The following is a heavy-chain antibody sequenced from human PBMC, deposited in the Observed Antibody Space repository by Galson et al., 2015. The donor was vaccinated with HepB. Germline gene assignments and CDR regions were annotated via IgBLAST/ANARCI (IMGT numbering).Heavy chain of an antibody. Sequence: SLRLSCAASGFTVSSNYMSWVRQAPGKGLEWVSVIYSGGSTYYADSVKGRFTISRDNSKNTLYLQMKSLRVDDTAVYYCAKDPLNSFGAFDIWGQGTMVTVSS. CDR3: AKDPLNSFGAFDI. CDR2: IYSGGST. V-gene: IGHV3-53*01. D-gene: IGHD2/OR15-2a*01. J-gene: IGHJ3*02. CDR1: GFTVSSNY.